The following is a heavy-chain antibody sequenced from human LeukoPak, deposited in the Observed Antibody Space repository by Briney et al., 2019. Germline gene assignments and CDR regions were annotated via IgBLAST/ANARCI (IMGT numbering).Heavy chain of an antibody. CDR2: IYYSGRT. CDR1: GGSVSNYY. CDR3: ARQASWLPYFDL. J-gene: IGHJ2*01. Sequence: SETLSLTCTVSGGSVSNYYWSWIRQSPGKGLEWTAYIYYSGRTNYNPSLKSRVTISVDTAENQFSLKLSSVTAADTALYFCARQASWLPYFDLWGRGTLVSVSS. D-gene: IGHD5-12*01. V-gene: IGHV4-59*08.